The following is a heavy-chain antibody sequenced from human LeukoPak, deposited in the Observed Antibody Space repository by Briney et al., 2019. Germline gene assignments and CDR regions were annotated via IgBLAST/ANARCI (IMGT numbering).Heavy chain of an antibody. CDR3: ARALGYCSGGSCYYYYGMDV. CDR1: GGTFSSYA. V-gene: IGHV1-69*13. Sequence: SVKVSCKASGGTFSSYAISWVRQAPGQGLEWMGGIIPIFGTANYAQKFQGRVTITADESTSTAYMELSSLRSEDTAVYYCARALGYCSGGSCYYYYGMDVWGQGTTVTVSS. J-gene: IGHJ6*02. D-gene: IGHD2-15*01. CDR2: IIPIFGTA.